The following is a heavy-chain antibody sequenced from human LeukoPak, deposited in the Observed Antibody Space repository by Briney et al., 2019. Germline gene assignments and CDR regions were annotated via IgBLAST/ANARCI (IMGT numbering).Heavy chain of an antibody. V-gene: IGHV3-53*01. Sequence: GGSLRLSCAASGFTVSNNYMRWVRQAPGKGLEWVSLIYSGGSTYYADSVKGRFTISRDNSKNTLYLQMNSLRAEDTAVYYCAKSLLIGAFDIWGQGTMVTVSS. D-gene: IGHD3-16*02. J-gene: IGHJ3*02. CDR2: IYSGGST. CDR1: GFTVSNNY. CDR3: AKSLLIGAFDI.